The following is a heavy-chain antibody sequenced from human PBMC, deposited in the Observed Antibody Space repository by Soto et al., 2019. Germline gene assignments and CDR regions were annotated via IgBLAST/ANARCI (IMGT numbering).Heavy chain of an antibody. CDR3: AKDFGTPGVGATPEF. D-gene: IGHD1-26*01. CDR1: GFTFSNYA. J-gene: IGHJ4*02. Sequence: EVQLLESGGDLVQPGGSLRLSCAVSGFTFSNYAMIWVRQAPGEGLEWVSTISDTGGSTDYANPLKGRFTISRDNSRNTLSLQMNGLRVEYTAIYYCAKDFGTPGVGATPEFWGQGTLVTVSS. CDR2: ISDTGGST. V-gene: IGHV3-23*01.